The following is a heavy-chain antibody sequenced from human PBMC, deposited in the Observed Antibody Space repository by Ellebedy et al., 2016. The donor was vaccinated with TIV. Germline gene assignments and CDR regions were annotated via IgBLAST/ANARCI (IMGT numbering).Heavy chain of an antibody. CDR3: ASGLVATILGFDY. J-gene: IGHJ4*02. D-gene: IGHD5-12*01. Sequence: GGSLRLXXAASGFTFSDYYMSWIRQAPGKGLEWVSYISSSGSTIYYADSVKGRFTISRDNAKNSLYLQMNSLRAEDTAVYYCASGLVATILGFDYWGQGTLVTVSS. CDR1: GFTFSDYY. CDR2: ISSSGSTI. V-gene: IGHV3-11*01.